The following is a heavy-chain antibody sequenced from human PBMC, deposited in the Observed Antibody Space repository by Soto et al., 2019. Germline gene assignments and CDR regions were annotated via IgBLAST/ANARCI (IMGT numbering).Heavy chain of an antibody. CDR1: GGSISSGGYY. CDR2: IYYSGST. Sequence: PSETKSLTCTVSGGSISSGGYYWSWISQHPGKGLEWIGYIYYSGSTYYNPSLKSRVTISVDTSKNQFSLKLSSVTAADTAVYYCARTPILTGIFDYWGQGTLVTVSS. V-gene: IGHV4-31*03. CDR3: ARTPILTGIFDY. J-gene: IGHJ4*02. D-gene: IGHD3-9*01.